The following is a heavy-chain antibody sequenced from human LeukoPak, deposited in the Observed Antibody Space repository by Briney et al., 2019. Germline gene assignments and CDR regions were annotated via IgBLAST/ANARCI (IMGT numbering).Heavy chain of an antibody. CDR2: INTNTGNP. D-gene: IGHD2-2*01. V-gene: IGHV7-4-1*02. J-gene: IGHJ4*02. CDR3: ARDHGYCSSTSCYVQFDY. CDR1: GYTFTSYT. Sequence: ASVKVSCKASGYTFTSYTINWVRQAPGQGLEWMGWINTNTGNPTYAQGFTGRFVFSLDTSVSTAYLQISSSKAEDTAVYYCARDHGYCSSTSCYVQFDYWGQGTLVTVSS.